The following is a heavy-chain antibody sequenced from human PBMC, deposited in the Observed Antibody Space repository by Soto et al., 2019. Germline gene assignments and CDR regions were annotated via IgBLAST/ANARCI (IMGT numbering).Heavy chain of an antibody. D-gene: IGHD1-20*01. CDR2: IGSVGGDT. V-gene: IGHV3-23*01. CDR1: GFTFYSYA. CDR3: VKDRMAYNSVWDPFDI. Sequence: EVQLLESGGGVVQPGGSLRLSCVASGFTFYSYAMSWVRQAPGKGLEWVSTIGSVGGDTYYADSVKGRFTISRDDSKNTLLLQMNSLRAEDTAVYYCVKDRMAYNSVWDPFDIWGQGTMVTVSS. J-gene: IGHJ3*02.